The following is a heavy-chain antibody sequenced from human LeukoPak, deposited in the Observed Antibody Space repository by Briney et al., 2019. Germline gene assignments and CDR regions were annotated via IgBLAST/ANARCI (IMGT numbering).Heavy chain of an antibody. J-gene: IGHJ4*02. D-gene: IGHD5-12*01. CDR2: IRSKTYGGTT. CDR1: GFXFGDYA. V-gene: IGHV3-49*04. CDR3: TRGPDIVATIVY. Sequence: GGSLKLSCTASGFXFGDYAISWVRQAPGQGLEWVGFIRSKTYGGTTEHAASVKGRFTISRDDSKSIAYLQMNSLKTEDTAVYYCTRGPDIVATIVYWGQGTLVAVSS.